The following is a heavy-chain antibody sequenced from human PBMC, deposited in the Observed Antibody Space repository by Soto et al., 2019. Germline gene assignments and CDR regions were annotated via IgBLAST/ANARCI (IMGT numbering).Heavy chain of an antibody. D-gene: IGHD4-17*01. CDR1: GYTFTNFG. V-gene: IGHV1-69*04. Sequence: GASVKVSCKASGYTFTNFGISWVRQAPGQRPEWMGNILPNIGTADYAQKFQDRVTITADTSTDTAYMELRSLFSEDTAVYYCARGHEYGGNSDAFGIWGQGTVVTVSS. J-gene: IGHJ3*02. CDR2: ILPNIGTA. CDR3: ARGHEYGGNSDAFGI.